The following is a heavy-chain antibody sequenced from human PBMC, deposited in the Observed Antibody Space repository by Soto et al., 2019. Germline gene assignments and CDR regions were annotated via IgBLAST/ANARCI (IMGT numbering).Heavy chain of an antibody. J-gene: IGHJ4*01. V-gene: IGHV6-1*01. Sequence: SRTLSLPCXITGDSVSSNSAGWSWVRQSPTRGLEWLGRTYYRSRWYYEYAVSVRGRITINPDTSKNQYSLQLNSVTPEDTAVYFCARGEQYSGRIFDYWGQGTLVTVSS. CDR3: ARGEQYSGRIFDY. CDR2: TYYRSRWYY. D-gene: IGHD1-26*01. CDR1: GDSVSSNSAG.